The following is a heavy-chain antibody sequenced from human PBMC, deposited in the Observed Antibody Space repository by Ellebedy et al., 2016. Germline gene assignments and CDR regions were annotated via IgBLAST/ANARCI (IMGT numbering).Heavy chain of an antibody. CDR3: ARTRGIVGATRDNWFDP. CDR2: ISAYNGNT. CDR1: GYTFTSYG. D-gene: IGHD1-26*01. Sequence: ASVKVSCKASGYTFTSYGISWVRQAPGQGLEWMGWISAYNGNTNYAQKLQGRVTMTTDTSTSTAYMELRSLRSDDTAVYYCARTRGIVGATRDNWFDPWGQGTLVTVSS. J-gene: IGHJ5*02. V-gene: IGHV1-18*01.